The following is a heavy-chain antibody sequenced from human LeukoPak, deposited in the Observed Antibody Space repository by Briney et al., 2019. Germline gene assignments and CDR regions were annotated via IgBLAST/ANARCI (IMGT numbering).Heavy chain of an antibody. CDR3: ARGGYCSGGSCYSGLRDFDY. V-gene: IGHV3-30-3*01. D-gene: IGHD2-15*01. CDR2: ISYDGSNK. J-gene: IGHJ4*02. Sequence: PGRSLRLSCAASLFTFSSYAMHWVHQAPGKGLEWVAVISYDGSNKYYANSVKGRFTISRDHSKNTLYLQMNSLRAEDTAVYYCARGGYCSGGSCYSGLRDFDYWGQGTLVTVSS. CDR1: LFTFSSYA.